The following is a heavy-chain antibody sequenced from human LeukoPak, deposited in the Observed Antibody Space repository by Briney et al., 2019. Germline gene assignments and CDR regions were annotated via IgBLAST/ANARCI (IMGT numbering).Heavy chain of an antibody. CDR3: GRFGYVAGVDL. CDR1: GFSLSTYW. J-gene: IGHJ4*02. Sequence: GGSLRLSCAASGFSLSTYWVTWVRQAPGTGLKWVANINPGGTETYYVEPVKGRFTISRDNAKNLVYLQMNSLRVEDSAVYHCGRFGYVAGVDLWGQGTLVTVSS. V-gene: IGHV3-7*01. D-gene: IGHD6-19*01. CDR2: INPGGTET.